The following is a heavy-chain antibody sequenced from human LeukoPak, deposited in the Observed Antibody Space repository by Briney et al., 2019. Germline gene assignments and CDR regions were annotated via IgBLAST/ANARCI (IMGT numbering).Heavy chain of an antibody. CDR2: INSDGTST. Sequence: GGSLRLSCEASGFTFSGYWMHWVRQVPGKGLVGVSRINSDGTSTIYADSVKGRFTTSRDNAKNTLYLQMNSLRAEDTAVYYCARETGNLDYWGQGTLVTVSS. CDR1: GFTFSGYW. D-gene: IGHD3-9*01. CDR3: ARETGNLDY. J-gene: IGHJ4*02. V-gene: IGHV3-74*01.